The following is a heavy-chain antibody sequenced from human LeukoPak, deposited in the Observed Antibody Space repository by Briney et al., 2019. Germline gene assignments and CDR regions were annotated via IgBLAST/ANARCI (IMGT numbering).Heavy chain of an antibody. D-gene: IGHD6-19*01. J-gene: IGHJ4*02. Sequence: GGSLGLSCAASGFTFSSYAMSWVRQAPGKGLEWVSAISGSGGSTYYADSVKGRFTISRDNSKNTLYLQMNSLRAEDTAVYYCAKGPNKYSSGWYNYWGQGTLVTVSS. CDR2: ISGSGGST. V-gene: IGHV3-23*01. CDR3: AKGPNKYSSGWYNY. CDR1: GFTFSSYA.